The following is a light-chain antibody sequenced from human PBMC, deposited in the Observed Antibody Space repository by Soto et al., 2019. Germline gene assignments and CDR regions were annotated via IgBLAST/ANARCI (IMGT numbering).Light chain of an antibody. J-gene: IGKJ1*01. CDR3: QNYNSAPGT. Sequence: DIQMTQYPSSLSAAVGVRVTITCRASQGISNYLAWYQQKPGKVPQLLIYAASTLQSGVLTRFSGSGSGPDFTITISSQQPEDVSTYYCQNYNSAPGTFGQGTKVEIK. V-gene: IGKV1-27*01. CDR2: AAS. CDR1: QGISNY.